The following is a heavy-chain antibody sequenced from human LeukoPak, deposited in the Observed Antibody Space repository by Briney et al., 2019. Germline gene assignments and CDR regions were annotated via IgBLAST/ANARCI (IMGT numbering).Heavy chain of an antibody. CDR1: GFTFSSYG. CDR3: ARDYGVITSYFDY. J-gene: IGHJ4*02. D-gene: IGHD3-22*01. V-gene: IGHV3-33*01. CDR2: IWYDGSNE. Sequence: PGGSLRLSCAASGFTFSSYGIHWVRQAPGKGLEWVAVIWYDGSNEYYADSVKGRFTISRDNSKNTLYLQMNSLRAEDTAVYYCARDYGVITSYFDYWGQGTLVTVSS.